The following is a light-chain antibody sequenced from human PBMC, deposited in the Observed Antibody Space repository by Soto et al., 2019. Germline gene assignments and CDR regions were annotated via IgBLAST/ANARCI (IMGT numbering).Light chain of an antibody. CDR2: DAS. Sequence: EIVFTQSPPTLSLSQGERATLSCGASQSVSSSYLAWYQQKPGLAPRLLIYDASSRATGIPDRFSGSGSGTDFTLTISRLEPEDFAVYYCQQYGSSLITFGQGTRLEIK. V-gene: IGKV3D-20*01. CDR3: QQYGSSLIT. J-gene: IGKJ5*01. CDR1: QSVSSSY.